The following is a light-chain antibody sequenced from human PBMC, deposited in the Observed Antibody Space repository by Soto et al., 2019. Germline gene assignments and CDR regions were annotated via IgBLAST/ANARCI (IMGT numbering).Light chain of an antibody. Sequence: ELVLTQSPVTLSLSPGERATLSCRASQSLSDSYLAWYQQRPGQAPRLVIYAASSRASGIPDRFSGSGSGTDFTLSINRLEPEDFAVYFCQHDGASPLYTFGQGTRLEIK. CDR1: QSLSDSY. CDR3: QHDGASPLYT. CDR2: AAS. J-gene: IGKJ2*01. V-gene: IGKV3-20*01.